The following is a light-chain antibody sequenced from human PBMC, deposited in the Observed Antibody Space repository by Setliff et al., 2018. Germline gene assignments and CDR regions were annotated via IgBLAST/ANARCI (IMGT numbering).Light chain of an antibody. V-gene: IGLV2-14*03. Sequence: SVLTQPASVSGSPGQWITISCSGTSSDVGGYNYVSWYQQHPGKAPKLMIYDVTNRPSGISNRFSGSKSGNTASLTISGLQAEDDADYYCSSYTTSGTEVFGTGTKVTVL. CDR1: SSDVGGYNY. CDR3: SSYTTSGTEV. CDR2: DVT. J-gene: IGLJ1*01.